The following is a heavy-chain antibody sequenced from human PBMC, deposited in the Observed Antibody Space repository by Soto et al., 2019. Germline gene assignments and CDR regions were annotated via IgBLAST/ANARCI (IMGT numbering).Heavy chain of an antibody. CDR2: IWYDGSNK. Sequence: QVQLVESGGGVVQPGRSLRLSCAASGFTFSSYGMHWVRQAPGKGLEWVAVIWYDGSNKYYADSVKGRFTISNDNSKNTLYLQLNSLRAEDTAVYYCARDRVEQWLVQPLNYLDYWGQGTLVTVSS. CDR3: ARDRVEQWLVQPLNYLDY. D-gene: IGHD6-19*01. CDR1: GFTFSSYG. J-gene: IGHJ4*02. V-gene: IGHV3-33*01.